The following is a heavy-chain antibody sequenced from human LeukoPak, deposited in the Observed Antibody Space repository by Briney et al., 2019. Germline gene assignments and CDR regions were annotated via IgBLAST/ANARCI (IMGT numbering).Heavy chain of an antibody. J-gene: IGHJ4*02. CDR2: ISGSGGST. CDR3: AKRPYGSGSYSGYFDY. Sequence: PGGSLRLSCAASGFTFSNYAMTWVRQAPGKGLEWVSTISGSGGSTYYADSVKGRFTISRDNSKNTLYLQMNSLRAEDTAVYYCAKRPYGSGSYSGYFDYWGQGTLVTVSS. CDR1: GFTFSNYA. D-gene: IGHD3-10*01. V-gene: IGHV3-23*01.